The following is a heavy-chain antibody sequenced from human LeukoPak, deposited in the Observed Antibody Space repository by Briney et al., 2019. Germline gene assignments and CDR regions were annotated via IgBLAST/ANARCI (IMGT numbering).Heavy chain of an antibody. CDR3: ARAASQAFDY. J-gene: IGHJ4*02. V-gene: IGHV4-61*02. Sequence: SQTLSLTCTVSGGSIISGSYYWRWIRQPAGKGLEWIGRISTSGSTNYNPSLKSRITISLDTSKNQFSLKLSSVTAADTAVYYCARAASQAFDYWGQGTLVTVSS. CDR1: GGSIISGSYY. CDR2: ISTSGST.